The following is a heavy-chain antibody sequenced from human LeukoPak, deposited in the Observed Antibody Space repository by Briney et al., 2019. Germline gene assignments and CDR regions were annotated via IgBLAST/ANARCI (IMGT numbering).Heavy chain of an antibody. CDR3: ARAKTYYYDRRDALDI. Sequence: ASVKVSCKASGYTFTSYGISWVRQAPGQGLEWMGWISAYNGNTSYAQKLQGRVTMTTDTSTSTAYMELRSLRSDDTAVYYCARAKTYYYDRRDALDIWGQGTMVTVSS. CDR1: GYTFTSYG. CDR2: ISAYNGNT. V-gene: IGHV1-18*01. D-gene: IGHD3-22*01. J-gene: IGHJ3*02.